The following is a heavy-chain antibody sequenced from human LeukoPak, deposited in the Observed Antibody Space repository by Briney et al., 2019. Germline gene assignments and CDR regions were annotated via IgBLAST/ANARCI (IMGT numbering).Heavy chain of an antibody. J-gene: IGHJ5*02. CDR1: GYSFTSYW. CDR3: ARGYCSSTSCYAFVDWFDP. CDR2: IYPGDSDT. Sequence: GESLKISCKGSGYSFTSYWIGWVRQMPGKGLEWMGIIYPGDSDTGYSPSFQGQVTISADKSISTAYLQWSSLKASDTAMYYCARGYCSSTSCYAFVDWFDPWGQGTLVTASS. V-gene: IGHV5-51*01. D-gene: IGHD2-2*01.